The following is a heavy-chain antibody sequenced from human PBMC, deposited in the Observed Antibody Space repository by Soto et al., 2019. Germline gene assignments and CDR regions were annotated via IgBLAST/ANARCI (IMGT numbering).Heavy chain of an antibody. CDR1: GGSISNYY. D-gene: IGHD2-21*02. J-gene: IGHJ4*02. Sequence: SETLSLTCTVSGGSISNYYWSWIRQPPGKGLEWIGHIYYSGSTNYNPSLKSRVTISVDTSKNQFSLKLSSVTAADTAVYYCARRGDWLDYWGQGTLVT. CDR2: IYYSGST. CDR3: ARRGDWLDY. V-gene: IGHV4-59*01.